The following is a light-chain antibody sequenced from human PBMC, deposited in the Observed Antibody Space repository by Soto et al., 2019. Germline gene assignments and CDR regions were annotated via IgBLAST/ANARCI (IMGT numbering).Light chain of an antibody. J-gene: IGLJ2*01. V-gene: IGLV2-23*01. Sequence: QSALTQPASVSGSPGQSIAISCTGTSSDVGSYKFVSWYQQYPGKAPKLMIYEGSKRPSGVSDRFSGSKSGNTASLTISGLQTDDEADYFCCSYARGDTLVFGGGTKVTVL. CDR2: EGS. CDR1: SSDVGSYKF. CDR3: CSYARGDTLV.